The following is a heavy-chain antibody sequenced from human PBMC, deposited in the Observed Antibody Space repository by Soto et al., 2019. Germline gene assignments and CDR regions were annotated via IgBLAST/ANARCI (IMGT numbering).Heavy chain of an antibody. CDR3: ARVTLLIDYDILTAYFDY. V-gene: IGHV3-64*01. CDR2: INSNGGYT. D-gene: IGHD3-9*01. J-gene: IGHJ4*02. Sequence: GGSLRLSCAASGFTFSSYAMHWVRQAPGKGLEYVSAINSNGGYTYYANSVKGRFTISRDNSKNTLYLQMGSLRAEDMAVYYCARVTLLIDYDILTAYFDYWGQGT. CDR1: GFTFSSYA.